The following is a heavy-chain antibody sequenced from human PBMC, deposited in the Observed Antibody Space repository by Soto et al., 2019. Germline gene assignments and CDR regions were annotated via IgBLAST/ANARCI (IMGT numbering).Heavy chain of an antibody. V-gene: IGHV3-23*01. CDR2: ISGSGASI. J-gene: IGHJ5*02. CDR1: GFTFSDYA. D-gene: IGHD3-22*01. CDR3: VKRPDSSDSSGYQA. Sequence: GGSLRLSCVASGFTFSDYAMSWVRQAPGKGLEWVSVISGSGASIYYADSVRGRLTISRDNSKNTLYLQMNSLRPEDTAVYYCVKRPDSSDSSGYQAWGQGIQVTVSS.